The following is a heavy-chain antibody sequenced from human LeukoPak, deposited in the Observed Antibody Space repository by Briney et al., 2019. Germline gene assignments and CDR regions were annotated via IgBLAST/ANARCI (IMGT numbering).Heavy chain of an antibody. CDR2: ISYDGSNK. CDR3: ARENGPEGAFDI. V-gene: IGHV3-30-3*01. CDR1: GFTFSSYA. D-gene: IGHD1-1*01. J-gene: IGHJ3*02. Sequence: GRSLRLSCAASGFTFSSYAMHWVRQAPGKGLEWVAVISYDGSNKYYADSVKGRFTISRDNSKNTLYLQMNSLRAEDTAVYYCARENGPEGAFDIWGQGTMVTVSS.